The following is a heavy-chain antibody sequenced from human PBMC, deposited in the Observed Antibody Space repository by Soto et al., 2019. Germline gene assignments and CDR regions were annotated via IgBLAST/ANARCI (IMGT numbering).Heavy chain of an antibody. V-gene: IGHV1-46*01. Sequence: ASVKVSCKASGYTFTSYYMHWVRQAPGQGLEWMGIINPSGGSTSYAQKFQGRVTMTRDTSTSTVYMELSSLRSEDTAVYYCARVAIRIAAAGYFDYWGQGTLVTVSS. CDR1: GYTFTSYY. CDR2: INPSGGST. J-gene: IGHJ4*02. D-gene: IGHD6-13*01. CDR3: ARVAIRIAAAGYFDY.